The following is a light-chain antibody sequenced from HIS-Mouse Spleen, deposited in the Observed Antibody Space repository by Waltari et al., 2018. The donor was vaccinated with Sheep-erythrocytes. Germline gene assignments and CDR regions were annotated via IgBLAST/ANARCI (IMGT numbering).Light chain of an antibody. J-gene: IGKJ2*01. V-gene: IGKV4-1*01. Sequence: DIVMTQSPDSLAVSLGESATINCKSSQSVLYSSNNKNYLAWYQQKPGQPPKLLMYWASTRESGVPDRFSGSGSGTDFTLTISRLEPEDFAVYYCQQYGSSPTFGQGTKLEIK. CDR1: QSVLYSSNNKNY. CDR3: QQYGSSPT. CDR2: WAS.